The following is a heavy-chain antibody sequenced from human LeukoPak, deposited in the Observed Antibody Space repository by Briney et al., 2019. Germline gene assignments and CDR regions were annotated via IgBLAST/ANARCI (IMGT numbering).Heavy chain of an antibody. CDR1: GFTFSTYR. J-gene: IGHJ4*02. CDR2: IKPDGSEK. D-gene: IGHD3-10*01. Sequence: PGGSLRLSCAASGFTFSTYRMTWVHQAPGKGLEWVANIKPDGSEKYYVDSLKGRLTISRDNAKNSLYLQMNSLRAEDTAVYYCARETPFGEWYYFDYWGQGTLVTVSS. CDR3: ARETPFGEWYYFDY. V-gene: IGHV3-7*01.